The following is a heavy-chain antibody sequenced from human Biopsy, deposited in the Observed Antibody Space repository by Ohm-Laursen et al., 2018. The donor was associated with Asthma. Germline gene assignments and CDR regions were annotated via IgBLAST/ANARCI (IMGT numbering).Heavy chain of an antibody. CDR1: GDSFSNYA. CDR2: IIPVLGTP. D-gene: IGHD5-12*01. CDR3: ARGYSGSDRIVYYYSGLEV. J-gene: IGHJ6*02. V-gene: IGHV1-69*01. Sequence: SSVKVSCKASGDSFSNYAISWVRQAPGQGLEWMGGIIPVLGTPDHAQMFEGRVTITADESTSTAYMELSSLSPEDTAVYYCARGYSGSDRIVYYYSGLEVWGQGTTVTVSS.